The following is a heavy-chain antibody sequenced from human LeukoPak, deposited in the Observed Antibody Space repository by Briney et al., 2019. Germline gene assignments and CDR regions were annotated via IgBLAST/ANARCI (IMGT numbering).Heavy chain of an antibody. V-gene: IGHV3-30*03. CDR1: GFTFSSYG. Sequence: GGSLRLSCAASGFTFSSYGMHWVRQAPGKGLEWVAVISYDGSNKYYADSVKGRFTISRDNSKNTLYLQMNSLRAEDTAVYYCAGLVVAGTGGAFDIWGQGTMVTASS. CDR3: AGLVVAGTGGAFDI. D-gene: IGHD6-19*01. J-gene: IGHJ3*02. CDR2: ISYDGSNK.